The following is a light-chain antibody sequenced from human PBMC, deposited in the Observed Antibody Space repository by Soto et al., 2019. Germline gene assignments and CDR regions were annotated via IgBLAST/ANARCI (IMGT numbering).Light chain of an antibody. CDR3: QQSYSLSPIT. CDR1: ETISTF. CDR2: AAS. Sequence: DIQMTQSPSSLSASVVDIVTLTFRASETISTFLNWYQHKPGRAPKLLIYAASRLQSGVPSRFSGSGSGTDFTLTINGLQPEDFASYYCQQSYSLSPITFGQGTRLEIK. V-gene: IGKV1-39*01. J-gene: IGKJ5*01.